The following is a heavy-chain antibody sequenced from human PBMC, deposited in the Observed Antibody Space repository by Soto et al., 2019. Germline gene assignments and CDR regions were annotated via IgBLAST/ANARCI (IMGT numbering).Heavy chain of an antibody. Sequence: GGSLRLSCAASGFTFSSYWMSWVRQAPGKGLEWVANIKQDGSEKYYVDSVKGRFTISRDNAKNSLHLQMNSLRAEDTAVYYCARDYDFWSGYYYYMDVWGKGTTVTVSS. CDR2: IKQDGSEK. J-gene: IGHJ6*03. V-gene: IGHV3-7*01. CDR1: GFTFSSYW. D-gene: IGHD3-3*01. CDR3: ARDYDFWSGYYYYMDV.